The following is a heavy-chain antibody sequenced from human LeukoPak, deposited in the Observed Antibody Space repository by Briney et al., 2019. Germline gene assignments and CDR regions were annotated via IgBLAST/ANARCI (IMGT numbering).Heavy chain of an antibody. CDR1: RFSFSEYW. V-gene: IGHV3-7*01. J-gene: IGHJ3*02. CDR2: VNKDGNQK. Sequence: GGSLRLSCVGSRFSFSEYWLTWVRQTPGQGLEWVANVNKDGNQKQYADSVKGRFTISKDNSKNSMYLQLNGLRAEDTGVYYCVRIRGRYALDMWGQGTMVTVSS. D-gene: IGHD3-3*02. CDR3: VRIRGRYALDM.